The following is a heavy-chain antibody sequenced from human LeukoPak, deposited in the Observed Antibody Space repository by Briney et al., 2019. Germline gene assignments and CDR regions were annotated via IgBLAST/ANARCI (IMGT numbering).Heavy chain of an antibody. Sequence: GGSLRLSCAASGFTFSSYAMSWVRQAPGRGLEWVSAISGSGGTTYYADSVKGRFTISRDNSKNTLYLQMNSLRAEHTAIYYCAKDLTQYGYSTDYWGQGTLVTVSS. CDR2: ISGSGGTT. J-gene: IGHJ4*02. CDR3: AKDLTQYGYSTDY. D-gene: IGHD5-18*01. V-gene: IGHV3-23*01. CDR1: GFTFSSYA.